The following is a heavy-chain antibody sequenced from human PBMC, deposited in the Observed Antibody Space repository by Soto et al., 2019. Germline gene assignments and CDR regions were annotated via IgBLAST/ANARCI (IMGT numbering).Heavy chain of an antibody. V-gene: IGHV3-30*18. J-gene: IGHJ4*02. Sequence: RGSLRLSCTGSGFTFVNYGMHLVRHSPVKGLEWVASTSYDGNNKYYADSLKGRFTISRDNSKKMVYLQMTSLGPEDTAVYYCAKGGGSARDFDYWGQGALVTVSS. CDR3: AKGGGSARDFDY. CDR1: GFTFVNYG. CDR2: TSYDGNNK. D-gene: IGHD1-26*01.